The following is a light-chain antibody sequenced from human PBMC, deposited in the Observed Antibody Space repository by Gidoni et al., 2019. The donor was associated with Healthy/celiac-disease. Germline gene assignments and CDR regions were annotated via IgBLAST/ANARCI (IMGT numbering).Light chain of an antibody. V-gene: IGKV1-39*01. CDR3: KQSYSTPRRLT. J-gene: IGKJ4*01. CDR2: AAS. CDR1: KSISIY. Sequence: IQMTPSPSSLSASVGDRVTITCRASKSISIYLNWYQKKPGKSPKLLIYAASSLKSGVPSRLSGSGSGTDFTLTIRSLQPEDLATYYCKQSYSTPRRLTFGGGTKVEIK.